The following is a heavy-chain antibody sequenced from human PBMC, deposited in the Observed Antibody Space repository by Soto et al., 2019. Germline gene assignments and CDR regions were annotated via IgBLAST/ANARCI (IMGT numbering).Heavy chain of an antibody. CDR2: ISTYNGNT. CDR1: GYSFSNSG. V-gene: IGHV1-18*01. D-gene: IGHD2-8*01. CDR3: ARDEYNNGRNWLNP. J-gene: IGHJ5*02. Sequence: QVELVQSGPEVKKPGASVKVSCKASGYSFSNSGFSWMRQAPGQGLEWMGWISTYNGNTNYAQKFQGRLSMTRDTSTTTAFMELTTLRSDATAVYYCARDEYNNGRNWLNPWGQGTLVTVTS.